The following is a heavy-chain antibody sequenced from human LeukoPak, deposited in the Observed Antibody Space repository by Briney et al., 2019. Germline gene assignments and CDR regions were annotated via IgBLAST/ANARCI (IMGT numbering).Heavy chain of an antibody. D-gene: IGHD1-26*01. Sequence: GGSLRLSCEASGFTLSSYWMSWVRQAPGKGLEWVANIKQDGSEQYYVASVKGRLTISKDNPKNSLYLQMNSLRAEDTAVYYFARHVPIVGATNYWGQGTRVTVSS. CDR2: IKQDGSEQ. CDR3: ARHVPIVGATNY. J-gene: IGHJ4*02. CDR1: GFTLSSYW. V-gene: IGHV3-7*01.